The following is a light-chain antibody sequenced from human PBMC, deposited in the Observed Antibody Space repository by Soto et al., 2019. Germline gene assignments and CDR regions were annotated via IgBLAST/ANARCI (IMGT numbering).Light chain of an antibody. V-gene: IGKV3-20*01. Sequence: EIVLTQSPGTLSLSPGERATLSCRASQSVSSSYLAWYQQKPGQAPRLLIYDASSRATGIPDRFSGSGSGTDFTLTISRLEPEDFAVYYCQQYGSSRWTFDQGTKVDIK. CDR1: QSVSSSY. CDR3: QQYGSSRWT. CDR2: DAS. J-gene: IGKJ1*01.